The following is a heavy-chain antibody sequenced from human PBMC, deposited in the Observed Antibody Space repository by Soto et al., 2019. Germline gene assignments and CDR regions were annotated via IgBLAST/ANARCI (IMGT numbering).Heavy chain of an antibody. J-gene: IGHJ4*02. CDR2: INHSGST. V-gene: IGHV4-34*01. CDR1: GGSFSGYY. D-gene: IGHD6-6*01. Sequence: PTETLSLTCAVYGGSFSGYYWSWIRQPPGKGLEWIGEINHSGSTNYNPSLKSRVTISVDTSKNQFSLKLSSVTAADTAVYYCARGVPAFEYSSSSDPKLFDYWGQGTLVTVSS. CDR3: ARGVPAFEYSSSSDPKLFDY.